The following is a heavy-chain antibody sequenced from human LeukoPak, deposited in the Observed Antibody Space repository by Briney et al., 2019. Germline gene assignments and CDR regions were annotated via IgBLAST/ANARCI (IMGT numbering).Heavy chain of an antibody. V-gene: IGHV4-59*01. Sequence: SETLSLTCTVSGGSISSYYWSWIRQPPGKGLEWIGYIYYSGSTNYNPSLKSRVTISIDTSKNQFSLKLSSVTAADTAVYYCARSSYYYGADALDIWGQGTMVTVSS. J-gene: IGHJ3*02. CDR1: GGSISSYY. CDR3: ARSSYYYGADALDI. D-gene: IGHD3-10*01. CDR2: IYYSGST.